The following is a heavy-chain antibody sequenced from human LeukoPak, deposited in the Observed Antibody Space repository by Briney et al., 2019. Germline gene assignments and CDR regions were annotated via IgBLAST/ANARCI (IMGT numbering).Heavy chain of an antibody. CDR1: GGSFSGYY. CDR3: ATARLDSDYYYGMDV. V-gene: IGHV4-34*01. CDR2: INHSGST. J-gene: IGHJ6*02. D-gene: IGHD3-16*01. Sequence: SETLSLTCAVYGGSFSGYYWSWIRQPPGKGLEWIGEINHSGSTNYNPSLKSRVTISVDTSKNQFSLKLSSVTAADTAVYYCATARLDSDYYYGMDVWGQGTTVTVSS.